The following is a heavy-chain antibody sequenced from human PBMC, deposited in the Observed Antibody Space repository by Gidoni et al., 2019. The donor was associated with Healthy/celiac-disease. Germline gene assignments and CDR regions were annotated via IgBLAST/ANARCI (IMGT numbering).Heavy chain of an antibody. V-gene: IGHV4-61*02. CDR2: IYTSGST. D-gene: IGHD3-10*01. CDR3: AREEGWFGELSYYYMDV. J-gene: IGHJ6*03. Sequence: QVQLQESGPGLVKPSQTLSLTCPVSGGSISSGSYYWSWIRQPAGKGLEWIGRIYTSGSTNYNPSLKSRVTISVDTSKNQFSLKLSSVTAADTAVYYCAREEGWFGELSYYYMDVWGKGTTVTVSS. CDR1: GGSISSGSYY.